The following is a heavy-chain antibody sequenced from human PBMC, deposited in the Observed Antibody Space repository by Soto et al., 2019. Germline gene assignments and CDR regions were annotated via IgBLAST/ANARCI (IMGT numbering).Heavy chain of an antibody. V-gene: IGHV3-7*01. CDR3: ARVGETTVTTFDY. D-gene: IGHD4-17*01. CDR1: GFTFSSYW. CDR2: IKQDGSEK. J-gene: IGHJ4*02. Sequence: GGSLRLSCAASGFTFSSYWMSWVRQAPGKGLEWVANIKQDGSEKYYVDSVKGRFTISRDNAKNSLYLQMNSLGAEDTAVYYCARVGETTVTTFDYWGQGTLVTVSS.